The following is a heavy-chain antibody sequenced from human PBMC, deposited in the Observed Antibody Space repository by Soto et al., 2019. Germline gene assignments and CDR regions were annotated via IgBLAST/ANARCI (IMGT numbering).Heavy chain of an antibody. CDR2: ISAYNDDT. CDR3: ARDGFYAGSGRYSYAYSPPRYYAMDV. D-gene: IGHD5-18*01. V-gene: IGHV1-18*01. J-gene: IGHJ6*02. Sequence: QVQLVQSGTEVKKPGASVKVSCKTSGYTFTNYGISWVRQAPGQGLEWMGWISAYNDDTKYAQKLQGRVTLSTDTSTSAAYMELRSLRSDDTAIYYCARDGFYAGSGRYSYAYSPPRYYAMDVCGQETTVTVSS. CDR1: GYTFTNYG.